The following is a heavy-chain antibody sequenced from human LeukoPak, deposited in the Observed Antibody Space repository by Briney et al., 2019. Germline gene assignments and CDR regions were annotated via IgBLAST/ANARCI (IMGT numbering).Heavy chain of an antibody. V-gene: IGHV3-23*01. J-gene: IGHJ4*02. CDR1: GFTFSSYA. CDR3: AKDSGGGNPFYYFDY. D-gene: IGHD3-10*01. CDR2: ISGSGGST. Sequence: GGSLRLSCEASGFTFSSYAMSWVRQAPGKGLEWVSVISGSGGSTYYADSVKGRFTISRDNSKNTLYLQMSSLRAEDTAVYYCAKDSGGGNPFYYFDYWGQGTLVTVSS.